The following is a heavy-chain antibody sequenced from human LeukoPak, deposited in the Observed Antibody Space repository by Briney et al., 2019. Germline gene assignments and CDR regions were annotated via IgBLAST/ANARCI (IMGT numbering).Heavy chain of an antibody. CDR1: GFTLSSYS. V-gene: IGHV3-21*01. CDR3: ARDAYGDYHGAHFDY. J-gene: IGHJ4*02. D-gene: IGHD4-17*01. Sequence: GRSLRLSCTASGFTLSSYSMDWVRQAPGKGLEWVSSISSSSSYIYYADSVKGRFTISRDNAKNSLYLQMNSLRAEDTAVYYCARDAYGDYHGAHFDYWGQRTLVTVSS. CDR2: ISSSSSYI.